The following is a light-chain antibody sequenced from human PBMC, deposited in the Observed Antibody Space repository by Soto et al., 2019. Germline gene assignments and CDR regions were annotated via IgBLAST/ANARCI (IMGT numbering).Light chain of an antibody. CDR1: QSLLDTYNNKNY. V-gene: IGKV4-1*01. CDR3: VHCMRTSHT. CDR2: WAS. J-gene: IGKJ4*01. Sequence: DIVMTQSPDSLAVSLGERATINCKSSQSLLDTYNNKNYVAWYQQKPRQPPKLLIYWASARQSEGPDRFSVDVSLREIILSIAAPQSVNVALYISVHCMRTSHTFGGGTKVEIK.